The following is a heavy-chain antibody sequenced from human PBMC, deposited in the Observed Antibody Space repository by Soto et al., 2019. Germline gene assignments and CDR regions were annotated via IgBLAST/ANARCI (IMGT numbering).Heavy chain of an antibody. CDR3: ARDWGTGSYSDYAMDV. CDR1: GFTFSRHN. Sequence: DVQLVESGGALEQPGGSLRLSCAASGFTFSRHNMNWVRQAPGKGLEWVSYISSSSISTYYADSVKGRFTISRDNAKESLYLQMNSLRDEDTALYYCARDWGTGSYSDYAMDVWGQGTTGIVSS. V-gene: IGHV3-48*02. J-gene: IGHJ6*02. D-gene: IGHD3-10*01. CDR2: ISSSSIST.